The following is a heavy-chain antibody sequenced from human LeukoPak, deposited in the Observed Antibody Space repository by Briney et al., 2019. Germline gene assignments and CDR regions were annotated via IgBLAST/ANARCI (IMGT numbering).Heavy chain of an antibody. CDR2: KRYDGSNK. CDR1: GFPFSYYG. CDR3: AKDQDGVVVVLLHDAFDI. Sequence: AGGSLRLSYAASGFPFSYYGMHWVRQAPGKGLEWVAFKRYDGSNKYYADSVKGRFTISRDNSKNTLYLQMNSLRAEDTAVYYCAKDQDGVVVVLLHDAFDIWGQGTMVTVSS. D-gene: IGHD2-2*01. V-gene: IGHV3-30*02. J-gene: IGHJ3*02.